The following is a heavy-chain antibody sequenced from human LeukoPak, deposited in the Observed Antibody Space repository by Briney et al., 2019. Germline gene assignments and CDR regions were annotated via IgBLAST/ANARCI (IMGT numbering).Heavy chain of an antibody. V-gene: IGHV3-48*01. CDR3: ARDRIKSGSYYFDY. Sequence: GGSLRLSCAASAVTFSDYSMNWVRQAPGKGLEWISYISGRSSTIYYADSVKGRFTISRDNAKNSMYLQMNSLRAEDTAVYYCARDRIKSGSYYFDYWGQGTLVTVSS. CDR2: ISGRSSTI. CDR1: AVTFSDYS. J-gene: IGHJ4*02. D-gene: IGHD1-26*01.